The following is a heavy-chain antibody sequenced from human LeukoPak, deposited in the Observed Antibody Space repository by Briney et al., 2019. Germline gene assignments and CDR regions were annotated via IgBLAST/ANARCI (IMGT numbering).Heavy chain of an antibody. CDR2: IKQDGSEK. CDR3: ARINTVRGPYWGNYFDY. CDR1: GFTFSSYW. D-gene: IGHD3-10*01. V-gene: IGHV3-7*01. J-gene: IGHJ4*02. Sequence: GGSLRLSCAVSGFTFSSYWMSWVRQAPGKGLEWVANIKQDGSEKYYVDSVKGRFTISRDNAKNSLYLQMNSLRAEDTAVYYCARINTVRGPYWGNYFDYWGQGALVTVSS.